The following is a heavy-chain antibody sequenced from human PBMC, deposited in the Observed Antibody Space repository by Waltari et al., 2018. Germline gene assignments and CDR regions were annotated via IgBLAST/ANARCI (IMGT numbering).Heavy chain of an antibody. CDR3: AKDFRYYYGSGNFFPFDS. J-gene: IGHJ4*02. Sequence: LESGGNLVQPGGSLRLSCAASGFRFGKFGMSWVRQAPGKGLEWVSAISRDGDSTYYTDSGKGRFTISRDTSQNTLYLQMNSLRAEDTAIYYCAKDFRYYYGSGNFFPFDSWGQGTLVTVAS. CDR1: GFRFGKFG. CDR2: ISRDGDST. V-gene: IGHV3-23*01. D-gene: IGHD3-10*01.